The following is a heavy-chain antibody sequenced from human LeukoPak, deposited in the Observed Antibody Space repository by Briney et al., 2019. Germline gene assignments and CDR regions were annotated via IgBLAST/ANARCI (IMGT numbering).Heavy chain of an antibody. CDR3: ARHPRIAVASIGDKDV. J-gene: IGHJ6*03. D-gene: IGHD6-19*01. V-gene: IGHV4-59*08. CDR1: GGSISSYY. Sequence: SETLSLTCTVSGGSISSYYWRWIRQPPGKGLEWIGYIYYSGSTNYNPSLKSRVTISVDTSKNQFSLKLSSVTAADTAVYYCARHPRIAVASIGDKDVWGKGTTVTVSS. CDR2: IYYSGST.